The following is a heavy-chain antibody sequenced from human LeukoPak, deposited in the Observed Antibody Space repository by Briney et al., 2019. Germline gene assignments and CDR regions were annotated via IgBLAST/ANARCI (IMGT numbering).Heavy chain of an antibody. Sequence: GGSLRLSCAASGFTFSSYGMHWVRQAPGKGLEWVSAISGSGGSTYYADSVKGRFTISRDNSKNTLYLQMNSLRAEDTAVYYCAKDVGRLKMATPHDAFDIWGQGTMVTVSS. CDR2: ISGSGGST. CDR1: GFTFSSYG. J-gene: IGHJ3*02. V-gene: IGHV3-23*01. CDR3: AKDVGRLKMATPHDAFDI. D-gene: IGHD5-24*01.